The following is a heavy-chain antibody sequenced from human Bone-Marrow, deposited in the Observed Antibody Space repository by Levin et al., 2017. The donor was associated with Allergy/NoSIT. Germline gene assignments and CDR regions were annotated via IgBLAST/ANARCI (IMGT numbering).Heavy chain of an antibody. J-gene: IGHJ4*02. CDR2: INYVGST. CDR1: GESFSGHF. D-gene: IGHD2-2*01. V-gene: IGHV4-34*01. Sequence: PSETLSLTCAVDGESFSGHFWSWIRQPPGKGLEWIGEINYVGSTHYNPSLKNRVTTSVDTTKKQFSLKLSSVTAADTAVYFCARGGEVPSQYYFDYWGQGTLVSVSS. CDR3: ARGGEVPSQYYFDY.